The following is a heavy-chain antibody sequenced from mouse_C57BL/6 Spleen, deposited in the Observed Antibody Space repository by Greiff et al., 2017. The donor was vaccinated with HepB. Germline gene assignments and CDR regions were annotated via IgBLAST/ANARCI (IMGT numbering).Heavy chain of an antibody. CDR1: GFTFTDYY. Sequence: EVQLVESGGGLVQPGGSLSLSCAASGFTFTDYYMSWVRQPPGKALEWLGFIRNKANGYTTEYSASVKGRFTISRDNSQSIVYLQRNALRAEDSATYYCARVTGTRWYFDYWGQGTTLTVSS. CDR3: ARVTGTRWYFDY. J-gene: IGHJ2*01. D-gene: IGHD4-1*01. V-gene: IGHV7-3*01. CDR2: IRNKANGYTT.